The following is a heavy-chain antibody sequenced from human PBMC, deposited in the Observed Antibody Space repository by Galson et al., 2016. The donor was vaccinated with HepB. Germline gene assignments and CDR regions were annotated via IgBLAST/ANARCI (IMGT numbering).Heavy chain of an antibody. V-gene: IGHV4-59*01. D-gene: IGHD2-2*02. J-gene: IGHJ5*02. CDR3: AREDQGGGVAIGGFDP. Sequence: SETLSLTCTVSGGSISTYYWSWIRQPPGKGLEWIGYIDYRGNTNYNSSLKSRVTLSVDTSTNHFSLNLRSVTAADTAVYYCAREDQGGGVAIGGFDPWGQGTLVTVSS. CDR1: GGSISTYY. CDR2: IDYRGNT.